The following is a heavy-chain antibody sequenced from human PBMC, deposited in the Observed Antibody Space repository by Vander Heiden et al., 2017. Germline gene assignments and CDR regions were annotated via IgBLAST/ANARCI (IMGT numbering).Heavy chain of an antibody. J-gene: IGHJ6*02. CDR1: GYPFTRYV. V-gene: IGHV1-18*03. Sequence: VQLLHSGPEVKKPGAPVKVPCQASGYPFTRYVIRRVRQAPGQGLEWMGWISDYNGNTNYAQKLQGRVTMTTDTSTSTAYMELRSLRSDDMDVYYCARDRGITMIVVVTYYYYGMDVWGQGTTVTVSS. D-gene: IGHD3-22*01. CDR3: ARDRGITMIVVVTYYYYGMDV. CDR2: ISDYNGNT.